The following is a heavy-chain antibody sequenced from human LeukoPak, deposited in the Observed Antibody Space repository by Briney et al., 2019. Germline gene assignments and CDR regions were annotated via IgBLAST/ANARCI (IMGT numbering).Heavy chain of an antibody. V-gene: IGHV4-34*01. CDR2: INHSGST. J-gene: IGHJ4*02. CDR1: GGSFRGYY. CDR3: ARGLIGDSNYGVNFDY. D-gene: IGHD4-11*01. Sequence: KPSETLSLTCAVYGGSFRGYYWSWIRQPPRKGLEWIGEINHSGSTNYNPSLKSRVTISVDTSKNQFSLKLSSVTAAHTAVYYCARGLIGDSNYGVNFDYWGQGTLVSVSS.